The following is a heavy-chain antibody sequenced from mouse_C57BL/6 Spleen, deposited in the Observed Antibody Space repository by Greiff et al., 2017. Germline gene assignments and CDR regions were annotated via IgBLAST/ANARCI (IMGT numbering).Heavy chain of an antibody. V-gene: IGHV1-47*01. D-gene: IGHD2-4*01. CDR2: FHPYNDDT. CDR1: GYTFTTYP. CDR3: ARPGLDYAYFDY. Sequence: QVQLQQSGAELVKPGASVKMSCKASGYTFTTYPIEWMKQNHGKSLEWIGNFHPYNDDTKYNEKFKGKATLTVVKSSSTVYLELSRLTSDDSAVYYCARPGLDYAYFDYWGQGTTLTVSS. J-gene: IGHJ2*01.